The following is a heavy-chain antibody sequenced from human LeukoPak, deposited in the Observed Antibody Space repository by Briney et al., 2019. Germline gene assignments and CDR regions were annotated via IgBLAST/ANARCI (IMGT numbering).Heavy chain of an antibody. J-gene: IGHJ6*03. CDR3: AKDSGQHLGNYYYFYMDV. D-gene: IGHD6-13*01. Sequence: GGSLRLSCAASGFTFSSYGMHWVRQAPGKGLEWVALMQSDGSNKYYADSVKGRFAISRDTSKNTLYLQMNSLTPEDTAVYYCAKDSGQHLGNYYYFYMDVWGKETTVTVSS. V-gene: IGHV3-30*02. CDR1: GFTFSSYG. CDR2: MQSDGSNK.